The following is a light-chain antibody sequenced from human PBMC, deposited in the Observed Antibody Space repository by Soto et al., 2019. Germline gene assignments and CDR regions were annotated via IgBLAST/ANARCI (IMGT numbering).Light chain of an antibody. Sequence: DIQMTQSPSSVSASVGDRVTITCRASQGISTWLVWYQQKPGKAPKLLIYAASSLQSAVPSRFSGSGSGKDFTLTISSLQPEDFATYYCQQAYTFPFTFGPGTKVDIK. V-gene: IGKV1D-12*01. CDR1: QGISTW. CDR3: QQAYTFPFT. CDR2: AAS. J-gene: IGKJ3*01.